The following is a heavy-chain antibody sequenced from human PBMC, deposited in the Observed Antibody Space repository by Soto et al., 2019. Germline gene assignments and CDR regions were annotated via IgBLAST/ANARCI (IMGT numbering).Heavy chain of an antibody. D-gene: IGHD6-6*01. CDR2: IIPIFGTA. Sequence: QVQLVQSGAEVKKPGSSVKVSCKASEGTFGSFAISWVRQAPGQGLEWMGGIIPIFGTANYAQKFQGRVTITADESTSTAYMELSSLRSEVTAVYYCARTRLIAAENWFDPWGQGTLVTVSS. CDR1: EGTFGSFA. V-gene: IGHV1-69*12. J-gene: IGHJ5*02. CDR3: ARTRLIAAENWFDP.